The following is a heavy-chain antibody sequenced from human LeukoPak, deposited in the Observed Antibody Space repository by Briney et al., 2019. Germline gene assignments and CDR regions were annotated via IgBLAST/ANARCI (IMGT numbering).Heavy chain of an antibody. CDR2: IYSGGST. Sequence: GGSLRLSCAASGFTVSDNYMSWVRQAPGKGLEWVSVIYSGGSTYYADSVKGRFTISRDNSKNTLYLQMNSLRAEDTAVYYCAKLGEYLWVSPMIVVVISVKLGAFDIWGQGTMVTVSS. D-gene: IGHD3-22*01. J-gene: IGHJ3*02. CDR1: GFTVSDNY. V-gene: IGHV3-53*01. CDR3: AKLGEYLWVSPMIVVVISVKLGAFDI.